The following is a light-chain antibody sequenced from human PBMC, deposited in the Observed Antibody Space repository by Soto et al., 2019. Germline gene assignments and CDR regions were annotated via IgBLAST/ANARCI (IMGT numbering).Light chain of an antibody. J-gene: IGLJ3*02. Sequence: QSVLTQPPSVSAAPGQKVTISCSGSSSNIGNNYVSWYQQLPGTAPKLLIYDNNRRPSGIPDRFSGSKSGTSAALGITGLQTGDEADYYCVTWNSGLSVLFGGGTKLTVL. CDR3: VTWNSGLSVL. V-gene: IGLV1-51*01. CDR1: SSNIGNNY. CDR2: DNN.